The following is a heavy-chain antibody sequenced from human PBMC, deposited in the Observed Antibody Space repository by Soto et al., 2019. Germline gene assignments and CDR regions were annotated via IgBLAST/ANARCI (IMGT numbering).Heavy chain of an antibody. V-gene: IGHV3-30*18. CDR1: GFTFSSYG. CDR3: AKDGGVPAASSYYYYGMDV. Sequence: QVQLVESGGGVVQPGRSLRLSCAASGFTFSSYGMHWVRQAPGKGLEWVAVISYDGSNKYYADSVKGRFTISRDNSKNTLYLQMNSLRAEDTAVYYCAKDGGVPAASSYYYYGMDVWGQGTTVTVSS. CDR2: ISYDGSNK. D-gene: IGHD2-2*01. J-gene: IGHJ6*02.